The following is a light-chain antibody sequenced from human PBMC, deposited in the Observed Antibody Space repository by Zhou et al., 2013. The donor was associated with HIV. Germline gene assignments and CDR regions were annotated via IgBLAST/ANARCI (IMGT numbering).Light chain of an antibody. J-gene: IGLJ3*02. CDR1: SSDVGSYNL. Sequence: QSALTQPASVSGSPGQSITISCTGTSSDVGSYNLASWYQQHPDKAPKLMIYEVSNRPSGVSNRFSGSKSGNTASLTISGLQAEDEADYYCCSYAGSSTWVFGGGTKLTVL. CDR2: EVS. CDR3: CSYAGSSTWV. V-gene: IGLV2-23*02.